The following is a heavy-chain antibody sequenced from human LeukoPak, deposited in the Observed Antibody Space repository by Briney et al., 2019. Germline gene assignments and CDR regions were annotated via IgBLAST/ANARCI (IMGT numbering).Heavy chain of an antibody. Sequence: ASVKVSCKASGYTFTSYDINRVRQATGQGLEWMGWMNPNSGNTGYAQKFQGRVTITRNTSISTAYMELSSLRSEDTAVYYCARGRSGYDTRFDYWGQGTLVTVSS. V-gene: IGHV1-8*03. J-gene: IGHJ4*02. CDR2: MNPNSGNT. CDR1: GYTFTSYD. CDR3: ARGRSGYDTRFDY. D-gene: IGHD5-12*01.